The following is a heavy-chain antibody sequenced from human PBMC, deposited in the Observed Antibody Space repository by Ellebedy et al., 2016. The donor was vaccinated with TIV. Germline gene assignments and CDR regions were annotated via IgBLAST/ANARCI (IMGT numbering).Heavy chain of an antibody. CDR2: IGTAGDT. CDR1: GFTFSSYD. D-gene: IGHD6-6*01. CDR3: ARDQVDPEYSSIPTPLLDY. Sequence: GGSLRLXCAASGFTFSSYDMHWVRQATGKGLEWVSAIGTAGDTNYPGSVKGRFTISRENAKNSLYLQMNSLRAEDTAVYYCARDQVDPEYSSIPTPLLDYWGQGTLVTVSS. J-gene: IGHJ4*02. V-gene: IGHV3-13*01.